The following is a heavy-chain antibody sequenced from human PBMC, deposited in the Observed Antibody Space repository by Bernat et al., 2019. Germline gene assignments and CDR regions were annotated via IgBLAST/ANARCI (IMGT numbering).Heavy chain of an antibody. Sequence: EVQLVESGGCLVQPGGSLRLSCVASGFTFSNYAMSWVRQAPGKGLEWVSAISGSGDRTYYADSVKGRFSISRDKSKNTLYLQMNSLGAEDTAVYYCTKEDEAYSFARNWGQGTLVAVSS. CDR3: TKEDEAYSFARN. J-gene: IGHJ4*02. D-gene: IGHD5-18*01. CDR1: GFTFSNYA. CDR2: ISGSGDRT. V-gene: IGHV3-23*04.